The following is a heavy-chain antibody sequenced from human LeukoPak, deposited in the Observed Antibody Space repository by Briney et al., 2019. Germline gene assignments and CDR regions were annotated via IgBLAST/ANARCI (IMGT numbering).Heavy chain of an antibody. CDR1: GGSISSGGYY. D-gene: IGHD3-10*01. CDR3: APMPMVRGVLDAFDI. Sequence: SETLSLTCTVSGGSISSGGYYWSWIRQPPGKGLEWIGYIYHSGSTYYNPSLKSRVTISVDRSKNQFSLKLSSVTAADTAVYYCAPMPMVRGVLDAFDIRGQGTMVTVSS. CDR2: IYHSGST. J-gene: IGHJ3*02. V-gene: IGHV4-30-2*01.